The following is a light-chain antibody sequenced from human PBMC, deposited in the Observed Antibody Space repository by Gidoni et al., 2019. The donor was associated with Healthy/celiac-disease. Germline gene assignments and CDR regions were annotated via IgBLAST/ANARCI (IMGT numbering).Light chain of an antibody. CDR2: AAS. CDR3: QQSYSSTWT. CDR1: QGISRY. Sequence: DIQMTQSPSALSASVGSRVPITCRASQGISRYLNWYQQKPGKAPMLLIYAASSLQRVVPSRFSGSGFGTDLTFTISSLQPEDFATYYCQQSYSSTWTFGQWTKVEIK. J-gene: IGKJ1*01. V-gene: IGKV1-39*01.